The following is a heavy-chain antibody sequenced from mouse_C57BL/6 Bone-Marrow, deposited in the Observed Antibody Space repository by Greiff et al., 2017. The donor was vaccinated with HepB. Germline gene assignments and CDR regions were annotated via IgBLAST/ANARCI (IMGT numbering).Heavy chain of an antibody. V-gene: IGHV1-80*01. CDR3: TRERVYYGSSYFAY. J-gene: IGHJ3*01. Sequence: QVQLQQSGAELVKPGASVKISCKASGYAFSSYWMNWVKQRPGKGLEWIGQIYPGDGDTNYNGKFKDKATLTADKSSSTAYMQLSSLTSEDSAVYYCTRERVYYGSSYFAYWGQGTLVTVSA. D-gene: IGHD1-1*01. CDR1: GYAFSSYW. CDR2: IYPGDGDT.